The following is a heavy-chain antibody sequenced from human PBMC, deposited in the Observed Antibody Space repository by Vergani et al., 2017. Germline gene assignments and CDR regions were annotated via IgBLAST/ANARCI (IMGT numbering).Heavy chain of an antibody. Sequence: EVQLVESGGGLVQPGGSLRLSCAASGFTFSSYWMHWVRHAPGKGLVWVSRINSDGSSTSYADSVKGRFTISRDNAKNTLYLQMNSLRAEDTAVYYCARVQYSSIAFDPWGQGTLVTVSS. CDR3: ARVQYSSIAFDP. D-gene: IGHD6-13*01. J-gene: IGHJ5*02. V-gene: IGHV3-74*01. CDR2: INSDGSST. CDR1: GFTFSSYW.